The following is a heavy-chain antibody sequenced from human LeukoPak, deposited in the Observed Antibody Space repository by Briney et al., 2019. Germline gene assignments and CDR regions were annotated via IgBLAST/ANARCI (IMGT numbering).Heavy chain of an antibody. J-gene: IGHJ4*02. D-gene: IGHD1-26*01. V-gene: IGHV4-59*08. Sequence: PSETLSLTCTVSGGSISSYYWSWIRQPPGKGLEWIGYIYYSGSATYNPSLKSRVTLSVDTSKKQLSLKLSSVTAADTAVYYCARHQDVGAIAFDYWGQGTLVTVSS. CDR3: ARHQDVGAIAFDY. CDR1: GGSISSYY. CDR2: IYYSGSA.